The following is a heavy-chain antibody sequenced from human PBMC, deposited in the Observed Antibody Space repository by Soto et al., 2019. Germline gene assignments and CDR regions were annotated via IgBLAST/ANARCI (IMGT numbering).Heavy chain of an antibody. Sequence: SVKLSCKSSGYTFTGYYMHWVRQAPGQGLEWMGWINPNSGGTNYAQKFQGWVTMTRDTSISTAYMELSRLRSDDTAVYYCARHIAAAADNWFEPWGQGTLVTVS. CDR1: GYTFTGYY. D-gene: IGHD6-13*01. J-gene: IGHJ5*02. CDR3: ARHIAAAADNWFEP. CDR2: INPNSGGT. V-gene: IGHV1-2*04.